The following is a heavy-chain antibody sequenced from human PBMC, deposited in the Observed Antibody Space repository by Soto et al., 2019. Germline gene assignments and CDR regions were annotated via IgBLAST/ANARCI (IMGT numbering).Heavy chain of an antibody. D-gene: IGHD3-22*01. Sequence: SETLSLTCAVSGGSISSSNWWSWVRQPPGKGLEWIGEVYHSGSTNYNPSLKSRVTISVDKSKNQFSLKLSSVTAADTAVYYCARDRAPALYYYYDSSADDAFDIWGQGTMVTVSS. CDR2: VYHSGST. CDR1: GGSISSSNW. J-gene: IGHJ3*02. CDR3: ARDRAPALYYYYDSSADDAFDI. V-gene: IGHV4-4*02.